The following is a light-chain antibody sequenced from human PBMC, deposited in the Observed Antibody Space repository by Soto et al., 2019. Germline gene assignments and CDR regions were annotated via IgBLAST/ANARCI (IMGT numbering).Light chain of an antibody. J-gene: IGLJ2*01. CDR1: SSDVGRYNY. CDR2: EVD. CDR3: SSYTTSSFVV. V-gene: IGLV2-14*01. Sequence: QTVVTQPASVSGSPGQSITISCTGTSSDVGRYNYVSWYQQHPGKAPKLMISEVDNRPSGVSTRFSGSKSGNTASLTISGLQAEDEADYYCSSYTTSSFVVFGGGTKVTVL.